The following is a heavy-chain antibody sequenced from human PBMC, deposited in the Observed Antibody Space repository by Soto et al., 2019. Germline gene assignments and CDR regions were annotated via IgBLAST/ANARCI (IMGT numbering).Heavy chain of an antibody. Sequence: GGSLRLSCAVSGIIFTGYGMHWVRQAPGKGLEWVAVIRYDGSNIYYADSVKGRFTISRDNSKNTLYLQMKSLRAEDTAVYYCARDGVRGTVFFGYFDYWGQGALVTVSS. D-gene: IGHD3-3*01. CDR2: IRYDGSNI. J-gene: IGHJ4*02. CDR3: ARDGVRGTVFFGYFDY. V-gene: IGHV3-33*01. CDR1: GIIFTGYG.